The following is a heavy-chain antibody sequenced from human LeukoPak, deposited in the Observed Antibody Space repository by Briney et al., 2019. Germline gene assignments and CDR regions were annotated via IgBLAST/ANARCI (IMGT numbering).Heavy chain of an antibody. D-gene: IGHD6-19*01. CDR3: ARGFSGKQWPTRRSSDGMDA. CDR1: GGSISSYY. Sequence: SETLSLTCTVSGGSISSYYWSWIRQPPGKGLEWIVYIYYSGSTNYNPSLKSRVTISVDTSKNQFSLKLNSVTAADTAVYYCARGFSGKQWPTRRSSDGMDAWGQGTTVTVSS. J-gene: IGHJ6*02. CDR2: IYYSGST. V-gene: IGHV4-59*12.